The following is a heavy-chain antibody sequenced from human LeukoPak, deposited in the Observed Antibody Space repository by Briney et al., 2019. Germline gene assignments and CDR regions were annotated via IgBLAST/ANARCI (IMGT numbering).Heavy chain of an antibody. CDR1: GGSISSSSYY. CDR3: ARQQRWLLPRFDP. Sequence: SETLSLTCTVSGGSISSSSYYWGWIRQPPGKGLEWIGSIYYSGSTYYNPSLKSRVTISVDTSKNQFSLKLSSVTAADTAVYYCARQQRWLLPRFDPWGQGTLVTVSS. CDR2: IYYSGST. J-gene: IGHJ5*02. D-gene: IGHD3-22*01. V-gene: IGHV4-39*01.